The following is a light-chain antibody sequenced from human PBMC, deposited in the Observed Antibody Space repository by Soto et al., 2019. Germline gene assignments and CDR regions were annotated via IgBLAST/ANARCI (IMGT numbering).Light chain of an antibody. Sequence: EIVLTQSPGTLSLSLGERATLSCRSVQSVSSSYLAWHQQKPGQPHRLLIYGASSRATGIPDRFSGSGCGTEFTLTISSLQSEDFAVYYCQQYKNWPPITFGQGTRLEIK. V-gene: IGKV3-20*01. J-gene: IGKJ5*01. CDR3: QQYKNWPPIT. CDR1: QSVSSSY. CDR2: GAS.